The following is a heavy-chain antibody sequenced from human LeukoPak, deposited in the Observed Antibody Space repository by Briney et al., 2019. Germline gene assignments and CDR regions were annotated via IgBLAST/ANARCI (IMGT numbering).Heavy chain of an antibody. V-gene: IGHV4-59*01. CDR1: GDSISSYY. D-gene: IGHD2-15*01. Sequence: PSETLSLTCTVSGDSISSYYWSWIRQPPGKGLEWIGYIYYSGSTNYNPSLKSRVTISVDTSKNQFSLKLSSVTAADTAVYYCARTPNVYYYYMDVWGKGTTVTVSS. CDR3: ARTPNVYYYYMDV. J-gene: IGHJ6*03. CDR2: IYYSGST.